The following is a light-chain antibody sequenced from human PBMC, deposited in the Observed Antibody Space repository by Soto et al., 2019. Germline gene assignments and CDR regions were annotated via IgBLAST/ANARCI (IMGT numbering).Light chain of an antibody. CDR3: QQYGSSPPRLT. J-gene: IGKJ4*01. Sequence: EIVLTQSPGTLSLSPGERATLSCRASQSVSSSYLAWYQQKPGQAPRLLIYGASSRATGIPDRFSGSGSGTDFTLTIRSPEPEDVAVYYCQQYGSSPPRLTFGGGTKVEIK. CDR2: GAS. V-gene: IGKV3-20*01. CDR1: QSVSSSY.